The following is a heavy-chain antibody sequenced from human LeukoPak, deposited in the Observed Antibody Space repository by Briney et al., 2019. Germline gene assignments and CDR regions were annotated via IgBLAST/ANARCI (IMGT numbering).Heavy chain of an antibody. CDR2: IYYSGST. V-gene: IGHV4-31*03. CDR3: ARENAEDYTKSDHWFDP. D-gene: IGHD4-11*01. CDR1: GDSISSNGYY. Sequence: TLSLTCTVSGDSISSNGYYWSWIRQHPGKGLEWIGYIYYSGSTYYKPSLKSRVTISIDTSKNQFSLKLSSMTAADTAVYYCARENAEDYTKSDHWFDPWGQGTLVTVSS. J-gene: IGHJ5*02.